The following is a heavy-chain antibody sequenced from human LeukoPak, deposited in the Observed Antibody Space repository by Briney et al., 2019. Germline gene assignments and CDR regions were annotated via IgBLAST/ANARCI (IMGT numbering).Heavy chain of an antibody. J-gene: IGHJ4*02. CDR1: GFTFNRFY. Sequence: GGSLRLSCSASGFTFNRFYLHRVRQAPGKGLEFVSHISSNGATTYYADSVKGRFTISRDNSKNTLYLQMSSLRADDTAVYYCVKDRSIAAPNNDFFDSWGQGALVTVSS. D-gene: IGHD6-6*01. CDR3: VKDRSIAAPNNDFFDS. V-gene: IGHV3-64D*06. CDR2: ISSNGATT.